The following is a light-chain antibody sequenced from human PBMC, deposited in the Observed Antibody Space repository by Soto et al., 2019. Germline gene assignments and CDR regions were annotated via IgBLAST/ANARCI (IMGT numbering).Light chain of an antibody. V-gene: IGLV2-14*01. CDR2: EVS. CDR3: YSYRGYYNRV. CDR1: SSDVGGYNF. Sequence: QSVLTQPASVSGSPGQSITISCTGTSSDVGGYNFVSWYQQHPGRAPKLLIYEVSRRPSGVSNRFSGSKSGDTASLTISGLQAEDEADYYCYSYRGYYNRVLGNGTKVTV. J-gene: IGLJ1*01.